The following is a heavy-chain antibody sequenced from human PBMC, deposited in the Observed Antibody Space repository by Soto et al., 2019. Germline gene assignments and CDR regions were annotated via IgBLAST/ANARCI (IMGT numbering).Heavy chain of an antibody. CDR1: GYTFSNYY. CDR2: IDPSGDST. D-gene: IGHD5-12*01. Sequence: RASVKVSCKGAGYTFSNYYMHWVRQAPGQGLEWMGIIDPSGDSTSYAQEFQGRVTMTRETSTSTLYMELSSLRSEDTAVYYCARATRSGSPRFDHCGQGTLVTVSS. CDR3: ARATRSGSPRFDH. J-gene: IGHJ4*02. V-gene: IGHV1-46*01.